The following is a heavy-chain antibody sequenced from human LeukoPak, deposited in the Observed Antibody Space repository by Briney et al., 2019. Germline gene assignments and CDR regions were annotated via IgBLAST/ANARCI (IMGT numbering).Heavy chain of an antibody. Sequence: GESLKISCKGSGYSFTSCWIGWVRQMPGKGLEWMGIIYPGDSDTRYSPSFQGQVTISADKSISTAYLQWSSLKASDTAMYYCARHRGSFSSSWYFDYWGQGTLVTVSS. V-gene: IGHV5-51*01. CDR2: IYPGDSDT. CDR3: ARHRGSFSSSWYFDY. J-gene: IGHJ4*02. CDR1: GYSFTSCW. D-gene: IGHD6-13*01.